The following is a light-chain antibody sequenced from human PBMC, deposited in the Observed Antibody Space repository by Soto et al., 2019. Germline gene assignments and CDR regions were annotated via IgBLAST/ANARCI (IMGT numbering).Light chain of an antibody. CDR3: SSYTTTYTVV. V-gene: IGLV2-14*01. CDR1: SSDVGAYNY. J-gene: IGLJ1*01. CDR2: EVS. Sequence: QSALTQPASVSGSPGQSITISCTGTSSDVGAYNYVSWYQQHPGKVPKLMIYEVSNRPSGVSNRFSGSKSDNTASLTISGLLVEDEADYYCSSYTTTYTVVFGTGTKLTVL.